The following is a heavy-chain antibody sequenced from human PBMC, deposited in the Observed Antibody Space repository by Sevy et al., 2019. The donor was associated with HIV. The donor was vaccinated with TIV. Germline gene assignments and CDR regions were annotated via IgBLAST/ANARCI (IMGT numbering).Heavy chain of an antibody. CDR1: GYTLKQLS. D-gene: IGHD3-22*01. Sequence: ASVKVSCKVSGYTLKQLSMHWVRQAPGKGLEWMGSFDPEDGERFYAQKFQGRVTMTEDTSTDTAYMELSSLRSEDTAVYYCATTKDYYESSGCPFDYWGQGTLVTVSS. V-gene: IGHV1-24*01. J-gene: IGHJ4*02. CDR3: ATTKDYYESSGCPFDY. CDR2: FDPEDGER.